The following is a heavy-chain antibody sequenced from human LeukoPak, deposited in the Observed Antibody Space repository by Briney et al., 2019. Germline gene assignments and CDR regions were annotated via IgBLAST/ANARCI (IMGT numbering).Heavy chain of an antibody. V-gene: IGHV3-21*01. Sequence: GGSLRLSCVASGLTFSSYSMNWVRQAPGKGLEWVSSISSSSSYIYYADSVKGRFTISRDNAKNSLYLQMNSLRAEDTAVYYCARPMYYDILTGYYYYYYYGMDVWGQGTTVTVSS. D-gene: IGHD3-9*01. J-gene: IGHJ6*02. CDR2: ISSSSSYI. CDR1: GLTFSSYS. CDR3: ARPMYYDILTGYYYYYYYGMDV.